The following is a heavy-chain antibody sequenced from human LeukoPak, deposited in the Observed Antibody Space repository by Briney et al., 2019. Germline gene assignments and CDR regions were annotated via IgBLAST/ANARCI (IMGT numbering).Heavy chain of an antibody. J-gene: IGHJ4*02. CDR3: ARLGETHTGYYYDSSGISDY. Sequence: SETLSLTCAVYGGSFSYYYWSWIRQPPGKGLEWIGEINHSGSTDYNPSLKSRVTISVDTSKNQFSLKLSSVTAADTAVYYCARLGETHTGYYYDSSGISDYWGQGTLVTVSS. CDR2: INHSGST. D-gene: IGHD3-22*01. CDR1: GGSFSYYY. V-gene: IGHV4-34*01.